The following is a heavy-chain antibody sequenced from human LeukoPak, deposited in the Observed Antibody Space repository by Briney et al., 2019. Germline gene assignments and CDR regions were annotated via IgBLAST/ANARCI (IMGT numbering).Heavy chain of an antibody. CDR3: ARDVGYCSSTSCFNWFDP. CDR1: GFTFGDYY. CDR2: ISSSGSTI. D-gene: IGHD2-2*01. J-gene: IGHJ5*02. V-gene: IGHV3-11*01. Sequence: GGSLRLSCAASGFTFGDYYMSWIRQAPGKGLEWVSYISSSGSTIYYADSVKGRFTISRDNAKNSLYLQMNSLRAEDTAVYYCARDVGYCSSTSCFNWFDPWGQGTLVTVSS.